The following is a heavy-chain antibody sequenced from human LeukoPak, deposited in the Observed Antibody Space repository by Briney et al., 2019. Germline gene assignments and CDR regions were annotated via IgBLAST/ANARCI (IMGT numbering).Heavy chain of an antibody. J-gene: IGHJ4*02. CDR1: GFTVSSSF. V-gene: IGHV3-53*01. CDR3: AKEPNLSIATSGMYFDY. Sequence: GGSLRLSCVSSGFTVSSSFMSWVRQAPGKGLEWVSNLYNDAFDSATHYADSVKGRFTISRDNSKNTLYLQMNSLRAEDTAVYYCAKEPNLSIATSGMYFDYWGQGTLVTVSS. D-gene: IGHD6-13*01. CDR2: LYNDAFDSAT.